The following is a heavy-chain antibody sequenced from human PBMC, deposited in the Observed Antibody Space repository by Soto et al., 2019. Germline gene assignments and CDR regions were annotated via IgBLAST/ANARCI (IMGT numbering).Heavy chain of an antibody. CDR3: AREGVATTYYYYGMDV. V-gene: IGHV1-69*08. Sequence: QVQLVQSGAEVKKPGSSVKVSCKASGGTFSSYTISWVRQAPGQGLEWMGRIIPILGIANYAQKFQGRVTITADKSTSTAYMELSSLRSEDTAVYYCAREGVATTYYYYGMDVWGQGTTVTVSS. D-gene: IGHD5-12*01. CDR1: GGTFSSYT. CDR2: IIPILGIA. J-gene: IGHJ6*02.